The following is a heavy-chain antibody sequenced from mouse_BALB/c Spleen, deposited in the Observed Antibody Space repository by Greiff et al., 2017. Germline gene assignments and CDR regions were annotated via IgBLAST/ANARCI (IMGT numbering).Heavy chain of an antibody. D-gene: IGHD1-1*01. Sequence: QVQLKESGAELAKPGASVKMSCKASGYTFTSYWMHWVKQRPGQGLEWIGYINPSTGYTEYNQKFKDKATLTADKSSSTAYMQLSSLTSEDSAVYYCARFYGSSYDYAMDYWGQGTSVTVSS. V-gene: IGHV1-7*01. CDR2: INPSTGYT. J-gene: IGHJ4*01. CDR3: ARFYGSSYDYAMDY. CDR1: GYTFTSYW.